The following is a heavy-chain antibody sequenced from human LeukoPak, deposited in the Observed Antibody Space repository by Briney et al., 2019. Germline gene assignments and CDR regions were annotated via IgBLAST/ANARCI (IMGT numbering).Heavy chain of an antibody. J-gene: IGHJ4*02. V-gene: IGHV3-33*01. CDR2: IWYDGSNK. D-gene: IGHD6-13*01. CDR3: ARAGGSSSWYYFDY. CDR1: GFTFSSYG. Sequence: PGGSLRLSCAASGFTFSSYGMHWVRQAPGKGLEWVAVIWYDGSNKYYADSVKGRFTISRDNSKNTLYLQMNSLRAEDTAVYYCARAGGSSSWYYFDYWGQGTLVTVSS.